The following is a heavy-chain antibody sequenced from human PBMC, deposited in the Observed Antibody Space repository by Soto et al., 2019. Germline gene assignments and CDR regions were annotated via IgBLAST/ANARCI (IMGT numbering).Heavy chain of an antibody. V-gene: IGHV3-23*01. CDR2: ISGSGGST. CDR1: GFTFSSYA. Sequence: GGSLRLSCAASGFTFSSYAMSWVRQAPGKGLEWVSAISGSGGSTYYADSVKGRFTISRDNSKNTLYLQMNSLRAEDTAVYYCAKAAIVATIDLMRENWFDPWGQGTLVTVSS. J-gene: IGHJ5*02. CDR3: AKAAIVATIDLMRENWFDP. D-gene: IGHD5-12*01.